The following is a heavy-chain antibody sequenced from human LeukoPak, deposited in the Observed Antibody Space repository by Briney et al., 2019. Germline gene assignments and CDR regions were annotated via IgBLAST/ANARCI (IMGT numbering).Heavy chain of an antibody. Sequence: GESLRLSCAASGFTFSSYGMHWVRQAPGKGLEWVAFIRYDGSNKYYADSVKGRFTISRDNAKNSLYLQMNSLRAEDTAVCYCARVRSGFGDYWGQGTLVTVSS. V-gene: IGHV3-30*02. D-gene: IGHD3-22*01. CDR1: GFTFSSYG. J-gene: IGHJ4*02. CDR2: IRYDGSNK. CDR3: ARVRSGFGDY.